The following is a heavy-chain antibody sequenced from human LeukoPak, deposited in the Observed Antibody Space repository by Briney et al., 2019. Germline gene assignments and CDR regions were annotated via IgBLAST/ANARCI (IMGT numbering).Heavy chain of an antibody. D-gene: IGHD3-3*01. CDR3: ARQLVYYDFWSGYSQYNWFDP. CDR2: IYYSGST. J-gene: IGHJ5*02. Sequence: SETLSLTCTVSGGSISSYYWSWIRQPLGKGLEWIGYIYYSGSTNYNPSLKSRVTISVDTSKNQFSLKLSSVTAADTAVYYCARQLVYYDFWSGYSQYNWFDPWGQGTLVTVSS. V-gene: IGHV4-59*01. CDR1: GGSISSYY.